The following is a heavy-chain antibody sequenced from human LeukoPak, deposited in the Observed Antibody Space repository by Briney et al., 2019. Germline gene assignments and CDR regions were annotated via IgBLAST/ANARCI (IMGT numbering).Heavy chain of an antibody. CDR2: INRSGST. D-gene: IGHD4-11*01. Sequence: PSETLSLTCAVNGGSFSAYNWSWIRQPPGKGLEWIGEINRSGSTNYNPSLKSRVAISVDTSKTQFSLKLTSVTAADTAVYYCARSGQTTVAYLDWGQGSLVNVSS. V-gene: IGHV4-34*01. J-gene: IGHJ4*02. CDR1: GGSFSAYN. CDR3: ARSGQTTVAYLD.